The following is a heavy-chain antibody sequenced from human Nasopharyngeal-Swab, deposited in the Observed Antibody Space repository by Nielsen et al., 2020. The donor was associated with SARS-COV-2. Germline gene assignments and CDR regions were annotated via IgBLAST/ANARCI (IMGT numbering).Heavy chain of an antibody. CDR2: IDDSGTT. CDR3: ARRVVGPEFYFDY. D-gene: IGHD2-2*01. J-gene: IGHJ4*02. V-gene: IGHV4-39*01. Sequence: RQAPGKGLEWIGNIDDSGTTFYSPSLKTRVTLSVDTSQNQFSLNLISVTAADTAVYYCARRVVGPEFYFDYWGQGALVTVSS.